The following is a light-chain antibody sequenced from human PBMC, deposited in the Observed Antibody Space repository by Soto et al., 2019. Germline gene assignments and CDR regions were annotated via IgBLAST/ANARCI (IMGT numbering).Light chain of an antibody. CDR3: QQRSNWPRT. Sequence: EIVLTQSPATLSLSPGEGATLSCRASQSVSTSLAWYQQKPGQAPRLLIYDASNRATGIPARFSGSGSGTDFTLTISSLEPADFAVYYCQQRSNWPRTFGQGTKLEIK. J-gene: IGKJ2*01. V-gene: IGKV3-11*01. CDR1: QSVSTS. CDR2: DAS.